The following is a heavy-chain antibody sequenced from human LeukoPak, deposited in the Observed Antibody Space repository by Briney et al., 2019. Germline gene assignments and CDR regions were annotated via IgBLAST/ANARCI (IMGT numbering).Heavy chain of an antibody. D-gene: IGHD3-22*01. CDR2: ISSSDSTI. J-gene: IGHJ4*02. CDR3: AVDYYDTSGYSRGF. V-gene: IGHV3-48*01. Sequence: PGGSLRLSCAASGFTFSTYSMNWVRQAPGKGLEWVSYISSSDSTIYYADSVKGRFTISRDNAKNSLYLQMNSLRAEDTAVYYCAVDYYDTSGYSRGFWGQGTLVTVSS. CDR1: GFTFSTYS.